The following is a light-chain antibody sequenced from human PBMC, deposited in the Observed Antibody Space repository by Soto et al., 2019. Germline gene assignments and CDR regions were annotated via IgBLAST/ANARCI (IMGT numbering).Light chain of an antibody. V-gene: IGLV2-14*01. CDR1: SNDIGAYKY. J-gene: IGLJ1*01. CDR2: EVS. CDR3: SSYTTGSTLYV. Sequence: QSVLTQPASVSGSPGQSITISCTGSSNDIGAYKYVSRYQQYPGKAPKLIIFEVSNRPSGVSNRFSGSKSGNTASLTIAGLQAEDEADYHCSSYTTGSTLYVFGGGTKGTVL.